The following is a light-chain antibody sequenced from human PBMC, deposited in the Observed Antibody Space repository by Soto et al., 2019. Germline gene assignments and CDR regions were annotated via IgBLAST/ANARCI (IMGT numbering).Light chain of an antibody. V-gene: IGKV1-5*03. J-gene: IGKJ4*01. Sequence: DIQMTQSPSTLSASVGDRVTITCRASQSISSWLAWYQQKPGKAPKLLIYKASSLESGVPSKFSGSGSGTEFTLTISSLQPDDFATYYYCQQYKSYPLTFGGGTKVEIK. CDR2: KAS. CDR3: QQYKSYPLT. CDR1: QSISSW.